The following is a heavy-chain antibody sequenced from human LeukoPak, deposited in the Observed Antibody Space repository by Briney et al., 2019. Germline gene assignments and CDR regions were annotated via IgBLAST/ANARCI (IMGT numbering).Heavy chain of an antibody. CDR2: IYTSGST. J-gene: IGHJ4*02. V-gene: IGHV4-61*02. CDR3: ASETDCSGGSCYLPLW. CDR1: GGSISSGPYY. D-gene: IGHD2-15*01. Sequence: SETLSLTCTVSGGSISSGPYYWSWIRQPAGKGLEWIGRIYTSGSTNYNPSLKSRVTISVDTSKNQFSLKLSSVTAADTAVYYCASETDCSGGSCYLPLWWGQGTLVTISS.